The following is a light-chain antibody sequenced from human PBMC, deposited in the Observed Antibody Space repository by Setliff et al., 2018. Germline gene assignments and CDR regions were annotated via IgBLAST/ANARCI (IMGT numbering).Light chain of an antibody. CDR1: SSDVGAYNY. Sequence: QSALAQTASVSGSPGQSITISCTGTSSDVGAYNYVSWYQQHPGKAPKLLIYDVSNRPSGVSNRFSGSKSGNTASLTISGLQAEDEAEYYCSSFTTTKTLFVFGTGTKGTVL. CDR3: SSFTTTKTLFV. J-gene: IGLJ1*01. CDR2: DVS. V-gene: IGLV2-14*03.